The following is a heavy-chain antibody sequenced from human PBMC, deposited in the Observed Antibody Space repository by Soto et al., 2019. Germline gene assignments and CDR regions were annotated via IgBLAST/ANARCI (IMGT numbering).Heavy chain of an antibody. CDR1: GGSISSYY. CDR3: ARVDSSGSYFDY. V-gene: IGHV4-59*01. Sequence: QVQLQESGPGLVKPSEILSLTCTVSGGSISSYYWSWIRQPPGKGLEWIAYIYYTGSTNYNPSLKSRVTLSADTSKNQFSLKLSSVTAADTAMYYCARVDSSGSYFDYWGQGTLVTVSS. CDR2: IYYTGST. J-gene: IGHJ4*02. D-gene: IGHD3-22*01.